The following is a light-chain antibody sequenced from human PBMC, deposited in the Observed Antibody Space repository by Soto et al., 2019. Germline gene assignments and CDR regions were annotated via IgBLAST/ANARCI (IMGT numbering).Light chain of an antibody. V-gene: IGLV2-23*01. J-gene: IGLJ3*02. CDR3: CSYAGSNNWV. CDR1: SSDVGSYNP. Sequence: QSVLTQPASVSGSPGQSITISCTGTSSDVGSYNPVSWYQQHPGKAPKLMIYEGSKRPSGVSNRFSDSKSGNTASLTISGLQAEDESDYFCCSYAGSNNWVFGGGTQLTVL. CDR2: EGS.